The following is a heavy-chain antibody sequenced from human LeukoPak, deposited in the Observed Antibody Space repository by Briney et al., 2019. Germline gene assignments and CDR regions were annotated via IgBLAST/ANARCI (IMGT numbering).Heavy chain of an antibody. CDR3: ARLKGYCSGGSCYTRLFDF. Sequence: PSETLSLTCTVSGGSISSSSYYWGRIRQPPGKGLEWIGSIYYSGSTYYNPSLKSRVTISVDTSKNQFSLKLSSVTAADTAVYYCARLKGYCSGGSCYTRLFDFWGQGTLVTVSS. CDR1: GGSISSSSYY. J-gene: IGHJ5*01. V-gene: IGHV4-39*01. CDR2: IYYSGST. D-gene: IGHD2-15*01.